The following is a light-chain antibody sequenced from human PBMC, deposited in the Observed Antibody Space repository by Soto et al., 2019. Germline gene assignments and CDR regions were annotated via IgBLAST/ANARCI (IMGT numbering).Light chain of an antibody. Sequence: QSALTQPRSVSGSPGQSVTISCTGTSSDVGGYNYVSWYQQHPGKAPKLMIYDVSKRPSGVPDRFSGSKSGNTASLTISGLQAEDEADYYCCSYAGSYTWVFGGGTKGDRP. CDR3: CSYAGSYTWV. CDR1: SSDVGGYNY. CDR2: DVS. V-gene: IGLV2-11*01. J-gene: IGLJ3*02.